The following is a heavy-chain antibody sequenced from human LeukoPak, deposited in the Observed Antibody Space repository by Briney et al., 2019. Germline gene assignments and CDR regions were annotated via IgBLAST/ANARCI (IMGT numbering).Heavy chain of an antibody. CDR2: INPNSGGT. V-gene: IGHV1-2*02. Sequence: ASVKVPCKASGYTFTGYYMHWVRQAPGQGLEWMGWINPNSGGTNYAQKFQGRVTMTRDTSISTAYMELSRLRSDDTAVYYCARGDGYSGYDWNWGQGTLVTVSS. CDR3: ARGDGYSGYDWN. CDR1: GYTFTGYY. D-gene: IGHD5-12*01. J-gene: IGHJ4*02.